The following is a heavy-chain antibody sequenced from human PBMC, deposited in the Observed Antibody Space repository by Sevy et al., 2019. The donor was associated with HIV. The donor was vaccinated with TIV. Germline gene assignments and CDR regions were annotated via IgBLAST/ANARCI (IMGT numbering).Heavy chain of an antibody. D-gene: IGHD3-22*01. CDR1: GYTFTSYG. CDR3: ARDVDYYDSSGYSPFDY. J-gene: IGHJ4*02. Sequence: ASVKVSCKASGYTFTSYGISWVRQAPGQGLEWMGWISAYNGNTNYAQKLQGRVTMTTDTSTSTDYMELRSLRSDDTAVYYCARDVDYYDSSGYSPFDYWGQGTLVTVSS. CDR2: ISAYNGNT. V-gene: IGHV1-18*01.